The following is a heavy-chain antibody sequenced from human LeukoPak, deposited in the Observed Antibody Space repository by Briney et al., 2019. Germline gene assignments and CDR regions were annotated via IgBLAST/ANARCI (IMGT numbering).Heavy chain of an antibody. CDR1: GFTFSSYA. J-gene: IGHJ4*02. CDR2: ISGSGGST. V-gene: IGHV3-23*01. Sequence: GGSLRLSCAASGFTFSSYAMSWVRQAPGKGLEWVSSISGSGGSTYYADSVKGRFTIPRDNSKNTLFLQMNSLRAEDTAIYYCAKGYCTSTSCYRNDYWGQGTLVTVSS. D-gene: IGHD2-2*01. CDR3: AKGYCTSTSCYRNDY.